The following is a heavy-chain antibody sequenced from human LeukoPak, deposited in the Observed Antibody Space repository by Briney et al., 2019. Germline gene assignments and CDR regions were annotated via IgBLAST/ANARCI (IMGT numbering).Heavy chain of an antibody. CDR2: IYYSGST. Sequence: PSETLSLTCTVSGGSISSYYWSWIRQPPGKGLEWIGYIYYSGSTNYNPSLKSRVTISVDTSKNQFSLKLSSVTAADTAVYYCARGVQRAVFLPYYFDYWGQGTLSPSPQ. J-gene: IGHJ4*02. V-gene: IGHV4-59*01. CDR1: GGSISSYY. CDR3: ARGVQRAVFLPYYFDY. D-gene: IGHD3-10*01.